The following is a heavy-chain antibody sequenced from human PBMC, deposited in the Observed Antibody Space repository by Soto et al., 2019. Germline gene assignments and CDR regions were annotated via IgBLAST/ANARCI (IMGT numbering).Heavy chain of an antibody. Sequence: EVQLVESGGGLVQPGGSLRLSCAASGFTFSSYWMSWVRQAPGKGLEWVANIKQDGSEKYYVDSVKGRFTISRDNAKNSLYLQMNSLRAEDTAVYYCARDPSIVVTTGTYYYYYGMDVWGQGTTVTVSS. D-gene: IGHD5-12*01. V-gene: IGHV3-7*04. CDR2: IKQDGSEK. CDR1: GFTFSSYW. CDR3: ARDPSIVVTTGTYYYYYGMDV. J-gene: IGHJ6*02.